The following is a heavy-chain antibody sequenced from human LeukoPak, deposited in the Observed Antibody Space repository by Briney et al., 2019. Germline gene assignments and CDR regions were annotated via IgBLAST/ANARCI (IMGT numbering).Heavy chain of an antibody. CDR1: GFPFARYA. D-gene: IGHD3-3*01. J-gene: IGHJ4*02. CDR2: ISGGGGGT. CDR3: AKGDVTIFGVVIPRDY. V-gene: IGHV3-23*01. Sequence: GGSLRLSCAVSGFPFARYAMSWVRQAPGKGLEWVSAISGGGGGTYYADSVKGRFTISRDNSKNTLYLQMNSLRAEDTAVYYCAKGDVTIFGVVIPRDYWGQGTLVTVSS.